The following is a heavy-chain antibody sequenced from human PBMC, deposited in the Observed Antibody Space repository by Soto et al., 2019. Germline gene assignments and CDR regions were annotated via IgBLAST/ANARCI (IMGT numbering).Heavy chain of an antibody. J-gene: IGHJ4*02. D-gene: IGHD5-12*01. CDR2: IIPILGIA. V-gene: IGHV1-69*02. CDR1: GGTFSSYT. Sequence: SVKVSCKASGGTFSSYTISWVRQAPGQGLEWMGRIIPILGIANYAQKFQGRVTITADKSTSTSYMELSSLRSEDTAVYYCARTGGATRPIDHWGQGTLVTVSS. CDR3: ARTGGATRPIDH.